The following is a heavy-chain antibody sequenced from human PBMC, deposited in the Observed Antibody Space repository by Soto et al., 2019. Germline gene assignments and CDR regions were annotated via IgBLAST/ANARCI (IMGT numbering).Heavy chain of an antibody. D-gene: IGHD6-13*01. CDR2: ISYDGSNK. CDR1: GFTFSSYG. Sequence: GGSLRLSCAASGFTFSSYGMHWVRQAPGKGLEWVAVISYDGSNKYYADSVKGRFTISRDNSKNTLYLQMNSLRAEDTAVYYCAKPGIAAPQLKNWFDPWGQGTLVTVSS. V-gene: IGHV3-30*18. J-gene: IGHJ5*02. CDR3: AKPGIAAPQLKNWFDP.